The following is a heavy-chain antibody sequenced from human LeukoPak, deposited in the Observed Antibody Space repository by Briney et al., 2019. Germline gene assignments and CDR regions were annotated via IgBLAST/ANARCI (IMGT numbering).Heavy chain of an antibody. Sequence: SETLSLTCTVSGGSISSYYWSWIRQPAGKGLEWIGRIYTSGSTNYNPSLKSRVTMSVDTSKNQFSLKLSSVTAADTAVYYCAESPGIAAADPYYYYYMDVWGKGTTVTVSS. CDR2: IYTSGST. CDR3: AESPGIAAADPYYYYYMDV. J-gene: IGHJ6*03. V-gene: IGHV4-4*07. CDR1: GGSISSYY. D-gene: IGHD6-13*01.